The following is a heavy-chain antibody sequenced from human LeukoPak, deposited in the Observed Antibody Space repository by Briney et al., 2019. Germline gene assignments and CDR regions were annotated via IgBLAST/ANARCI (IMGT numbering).Heavy chain of an antibody. V-gene: IGHV3-33*06. D-gene: IGHD6-6*01. CDR2: IWYDGSNK. CDR3: AKDHGYSSSSPFDY. CDR1: GFTFSSYG. J-gene: IGHJ4*02. Sequence: GGSLRPSCAASGFTFSSYGMHWVRQAPGKGLEWVAVIWYDGSNKYYADSVKGRFTISRDNSKNTLYLQMNSLRAEDTAVYYCAKDHGYSSSSPFDYWGQGTLVTVSS.